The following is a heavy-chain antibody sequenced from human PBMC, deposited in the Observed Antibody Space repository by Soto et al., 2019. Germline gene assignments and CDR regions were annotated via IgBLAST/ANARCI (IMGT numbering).Heavy chain of an antibody. CDR2: INHSGST. Sequence: QVQLQQWGAGLLKPSETLSLTCAVYGGSFSGYYWSWIRQPPGKGLEWIGEINHSGSTNYNPSLKSRVTISVDTSTNQFSLKLSSVTAADTAVYYCARGYCTNGVCYMDVWGKGTTVTVSS. V-gene: IGHV4-34*01. CDR3: ARGYCTNGVCYMDV. J-gene: IGHJ6*03. CDR1: GGSFSGYY. D-gene: IGHD2-8*01.